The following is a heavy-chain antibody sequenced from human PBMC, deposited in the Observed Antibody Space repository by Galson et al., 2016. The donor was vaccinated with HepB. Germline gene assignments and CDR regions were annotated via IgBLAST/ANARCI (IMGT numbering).Heavy chain of an antibody. J-gene: IGHJ4*02. D-gene: IGHD3-16*01. V-gene: IGHV3-30*03. CDR2: ISYDGTKR. Sequence: SLRLSCAASGFTFSRYGFHWVRQAPGKGLEWVALISYDGTKRNYADSVRGRFTISRDNSKKTLYLQMNSLRAEDTAVYHCVSGGGGGKWGQGTLVTVSS. CDR3: VSGGGGGK. CDR1: GFTFSRYG.